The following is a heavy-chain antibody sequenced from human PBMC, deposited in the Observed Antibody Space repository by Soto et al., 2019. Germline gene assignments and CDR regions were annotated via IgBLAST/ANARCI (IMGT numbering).Heavy chain of an antibody. CDR1: GFTFSTYS. Sequence: EVQLVESGGGLVKPGGSLRLSCAASGFTFSTYSMNWVRQAPGKGLEWVSSISSSSGYIYYADSVKGRFTISRDDAKNSLSLQMNSLRAEDTAVYYCARVRSYRYGQGYGMDVWGQGTTVTVSS. CDR3: ARVRSYRYGQGYGMDV. V-gene: IGHV3-21*01. CDR2: ISSSSGYI. D-gene: IGHD5-18*01. J-gene: IGHJ6*02.